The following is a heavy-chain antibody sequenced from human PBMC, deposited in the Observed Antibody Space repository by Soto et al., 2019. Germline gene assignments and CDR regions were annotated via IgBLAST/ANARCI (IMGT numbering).Heavy chain of an antibody. J-gene: IGHJ6*02. CDR1: GFTVSSNY. D-gene: IGHD1-26*01. Sequence: PGGSLRLSCAASGFTVSSNYMSWVRQAPGKGLEWVSVIYSGGSTYYADSVKGRFTISRDNSKNTLYLQMNSLRAEDTAVYYCAREVGATTTYYYGMDVWGQGTTVTVSS. CDR2: IYSGGST. CDR3: AREVGATTTYYYGMDV. V-gene: IGHV3-53*01.